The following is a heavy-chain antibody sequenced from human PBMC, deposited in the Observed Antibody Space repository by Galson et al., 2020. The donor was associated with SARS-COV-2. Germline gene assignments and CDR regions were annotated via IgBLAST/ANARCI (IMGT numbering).Heavy chain of an antibody. V-gene: IGHV3-23*01. CDR3: ATSPNGILTGYYTN. D-gene: IGHD3-9*01. J-gene: IGHJ4*02. CDR2: IGDSGAST. Sequence: GGSLRLSCAASGFTFSSHAMTWVRQAPGKGLEWVSSIGDSGASTLYADAVKGRFTISRDNSKNILYLQMTSLRAGDTAEYYCATSPNGILTGYYTNGGQGTLVTVSS. CDR1: GFTFSSHA.